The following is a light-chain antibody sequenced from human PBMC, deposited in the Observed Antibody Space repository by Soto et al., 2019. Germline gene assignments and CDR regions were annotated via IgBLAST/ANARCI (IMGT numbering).Light chain of an antibody. CDR2: AAP. J-gene: IGKJ5*01. CDR3: QQYERLPLT. CDR1: QDISNY. V-gene: IGKV1-33*01. Sequence: DIQMTQSPSSLSASVGDRVTITCQASQDISNYLNWYQQKPVKAPKVLIYAAPSLQSGVPSRFSGSGSGTGFTFTISSLQHEDFATYCCQQYERLPLTFGQGTRLEIK.